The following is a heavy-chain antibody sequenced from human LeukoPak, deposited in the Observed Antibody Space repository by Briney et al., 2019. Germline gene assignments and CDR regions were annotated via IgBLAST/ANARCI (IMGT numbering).Heavy chain of an antibody. Sequence: ASVKVSCKASGYTFTGYYMHWVRQAPGQGLEWMGWINPNSGGTNYAQKFRGRVTMTRDTSISTAYMELSRLRSDDTAVYYCARDPKLLGATDYWGQGTLVTVSS. CDR2: INPNSGGT. D-gene: IGHD1-26*01. CDR1: GYTFTGYY. CDR3: ARDPKLLGATDY. V-gene: IGHV1-2*02. J-gene: IGHJ4*02.